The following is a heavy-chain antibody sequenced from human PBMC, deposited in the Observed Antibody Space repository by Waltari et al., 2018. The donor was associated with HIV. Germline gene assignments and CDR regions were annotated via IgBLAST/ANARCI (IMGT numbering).Heavy chain of an antibody. CDR1: GFTISDAW. CDR3: ATLGGGTRDY. CDR2: IKSQMDGGTT. J-gene: IGHJ4*02. D-gene: IGHD3-16*01. V-gene: IGHV3-15*01. Sequence: EVQLVDSGGGLVKPGGSLRLSCAASGFTISDAWVSWVRQGPGEGLEWVGRIKSQMDGGTTEYAATKKGRFTISGDESKNTLYLQMNSLKVEDTAMYYCATLGGGTRDYWGQGTLVTVSS.